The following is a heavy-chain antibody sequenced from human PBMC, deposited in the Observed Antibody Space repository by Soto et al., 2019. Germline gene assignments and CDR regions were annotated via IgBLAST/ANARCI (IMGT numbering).Heavy chain of an antibody. V-gene: IGHV5-51*01. J-gene: IGHJ4*02. Sequence: GESLKISCKGSGYSFSSDWIAWVRQMPGKGLEWMGMIYPGDSDTRYSPSFQGQVTISADKSISTAYLQWSSLKASDTALYYCARYSSSGLYYLDYWGQGTLVTVSS. CDR2: IYPGDSDT. CDR3: ARYSSSGLYYLDY. D-gene: IGHD2-2*01. CDR1: GYSFSSDW.